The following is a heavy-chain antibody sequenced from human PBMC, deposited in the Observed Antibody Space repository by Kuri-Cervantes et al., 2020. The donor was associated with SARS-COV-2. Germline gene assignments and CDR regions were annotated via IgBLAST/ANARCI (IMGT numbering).Heavy chain of an antibody. D-gene: IGHD3-9*01. J-gene: IGHJ3*02. CDR1: GFTLSSYA. V-gene: IGHV3-23*01. Sequence: GGSLRLSCAASGFTLSSYAMSWVRQAPGKGLEWVSAISGSGGSTYYADSVKGRFTISRDNSKNTLYLQMNSLRAEDTAVYYCAKDLERYFDWLRGDAFDIWGQGTMVTVSS. CDR3: AKDLERYFDWLRGDAFDI. CDR2: ISGSGGST.